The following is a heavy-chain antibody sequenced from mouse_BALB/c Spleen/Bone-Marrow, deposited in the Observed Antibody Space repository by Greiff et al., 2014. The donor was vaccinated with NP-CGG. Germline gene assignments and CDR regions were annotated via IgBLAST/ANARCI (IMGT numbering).Heavy chain of an antibody. J-gene: IGHJ2*01. CDR1: GYTFSRYW. Sequence: QVQLKQSGAELMKPGASVKISCKATGYTFSRYWIEWVKQRPGHGLEWTGEILPGNGDTNYNENFKGKATFTADTSSNTAYMQLSSLTSEDSAVYYCVRFHYYSDYWGQGTTLTVSS. CDR3: VRFHYYSDY. V-gene: IGHV1-9*01. CDR2: ILPGNGDT.